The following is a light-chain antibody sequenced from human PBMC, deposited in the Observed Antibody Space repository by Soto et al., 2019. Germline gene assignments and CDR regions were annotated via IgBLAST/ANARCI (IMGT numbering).Light chain of an antibody. J-gene: IGKJ1*01. CDR2: GAS. Sequence: EIVMTQSPATLSVSPGERVTLSCRASESVSSNLAWYQQKPGQAPRLLMYGASTRATGIPARFSGSGSGTDFTLTISSLEPEDFAVYYCQQRSNWPWTFGQGTKVDIK. CDR3: QQRSNWPWT. CDR1: ESVSSN. V-gene: IGKV3-11*01.